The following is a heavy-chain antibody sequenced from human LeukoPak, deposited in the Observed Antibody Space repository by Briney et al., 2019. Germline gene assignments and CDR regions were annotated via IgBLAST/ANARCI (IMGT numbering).Heavy chain of an antibody. CDR1: GFTFSSYA. V-gene: IGHV3-23*01. CDR3: AKSDTPWGSWYYFDS. CDR2: FSGSGGST. D-gene: IGHD6-13*01. J-gene: IGHJ4*02. Sequence: GGSLRLSCAASGFTFSSYAMSWVRQAPGKGLECISGFSGSGGSTYYADSVKGRFTISRDNSKNTLYLQMNSLRAEDTAVYYCAKSDTPWGSWYYFDSWGQGTLVTVSS.